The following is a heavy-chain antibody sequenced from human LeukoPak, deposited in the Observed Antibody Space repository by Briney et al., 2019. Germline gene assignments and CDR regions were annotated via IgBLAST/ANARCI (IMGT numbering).Heavy chain of an antibody. CDR2: ISSSGSTI. CDR3: AYGMTLDY. D-gene: IGHD1-26*01. CDR1: GFTFSSYE. V-gene: IGHV3-48*03. J-gene: IGHJ4*02. Sequence: QPGGSLRLSCAASGFTFSSYEMNWVRQAPGKGLEWVSYISSSGSTIYYADSVRGRFTISRDNAKNSLYLRMNSLRAEDTAVYYCAYGMTLDYWGQGTLVTVSS.